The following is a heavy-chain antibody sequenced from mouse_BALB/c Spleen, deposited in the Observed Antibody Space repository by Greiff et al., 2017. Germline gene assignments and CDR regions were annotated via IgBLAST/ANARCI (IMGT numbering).Heavy chain of an antibody. CDR2: INPSSGYT. CDR3: ARSTMITTGGHYYAMDY. J-gene: IGHJ4*01. V-gene: IGHV1-4*02. CDR1: GYTFTSYT. D-gene: IGHD2-4*01. Sequence: VQLQESAAELARPGASVKMSCKASGYTFTSYTMHWVKQRPGQGLEWIGYINPSSGYTEYNQKFKDKTTLTADKSSSTASMQLSSLTSEDSAFYYCARSTMITTGGHYYAMDYWGQGTSVTVAS.